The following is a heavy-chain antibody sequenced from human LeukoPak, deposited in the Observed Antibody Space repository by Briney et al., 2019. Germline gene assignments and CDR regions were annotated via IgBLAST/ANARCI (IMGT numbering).Heavy chain of an antibody. D-gene: IGHD3-22*01. J-gene: IGHJ4*02. CDR1: GYTFTSYG. CDR2: ISAYNGNT. CDR3: AKRVYYYDSSGYSGGFDY. Sequence: ASVKVSCKASGYTFTSYGISWVRQAPGQGLEWMGWISAYNGNTNYAQKLQGRVTMTTDTSTSTAYMELRSLRSDDTAVYYCAKRVYYYDSSGYSGGFDYWGQGTLVTVSS. V-gene: IGHV1-18*01.